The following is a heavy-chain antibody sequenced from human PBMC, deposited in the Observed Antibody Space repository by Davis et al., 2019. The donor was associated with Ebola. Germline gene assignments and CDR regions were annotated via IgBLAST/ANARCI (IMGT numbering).Heavy chain of an antibody. CDR1: GYTFTSYD. CDR3: AKDPRHCSSGNCPWDS. J-gene: IGHJ4*02. D-gene: IGHD2-15*01. CDR2: INPNDGRT. Sequence: ASVKVSCKASGYTFTSYDINWVRQAPGQGLEWMGMINPNDGRTIYAQKFQGRVTVTRDTSTTTVYMDLSSLRAEDTAVYHCAKDPRHCSSGNCPWDSWGPGTLVTVSS. V-gene: IGHV1-46*01.